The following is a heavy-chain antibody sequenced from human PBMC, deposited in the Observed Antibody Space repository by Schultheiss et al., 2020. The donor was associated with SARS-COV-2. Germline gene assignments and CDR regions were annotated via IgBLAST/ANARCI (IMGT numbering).Heavy chain of an antibody. CDR3: ARDVHWGFDS. Sequence: GESLKISCAASGFTFSSYEMNWVRQAPGKGLEWVSRINSDGRSTSYADSVKGRFTISRDNAKSSLFLQMNSLRDEDTAIYYCARDVHWGFDSWGQGTLVTVSS. V-gene: IGHV3-48*03. J-gene: IGHJ4*01. CDR1: GFTFSSYE. CDR2: INSDGRST. D-gene: IGHD7-27*01.